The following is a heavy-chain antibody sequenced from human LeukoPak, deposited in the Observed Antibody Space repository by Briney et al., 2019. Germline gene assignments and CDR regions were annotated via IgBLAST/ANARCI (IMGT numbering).Heavy chain of an antibody. Sequence: PSETLSLTCTVSGGSISSSDYYWGWIRQPPGKGLEWIGIINYSADTHDNPSLKSRLTLSADTSRNQFSLRLRSITAADTAVYYCARLIRTTGNYHFDYWGQGTLVTVSP. CDR1: GGSISSSDYY. D-gene: IGHD3-16*01. J-gene: IGHJ4*02. CDR3: ARLIRTTGNYHFDY. CDR2: INYSADT. V-gene: IGHV4-39*07.